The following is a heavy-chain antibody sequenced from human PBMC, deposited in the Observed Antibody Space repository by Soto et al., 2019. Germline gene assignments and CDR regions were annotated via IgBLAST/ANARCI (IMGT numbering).Heavy chain of an antibody. CDR1: GGSINSYY. V-gene: IGHV4-59*01. Sequence: SETLSLTCNVSGGSINSYYWSWIRQSPGKGLEWIGYVYYTGDTNYNPSLKSRVTISVDPSKIQFSLKLNSVTAADTAVYFCERLGASRTLVWGQGTMVT. J-gene: IGHJ3*01. D-gene: IGHD7-27*01. CDR2: VYYTGDT. CDR3: ERLGASRTLV.